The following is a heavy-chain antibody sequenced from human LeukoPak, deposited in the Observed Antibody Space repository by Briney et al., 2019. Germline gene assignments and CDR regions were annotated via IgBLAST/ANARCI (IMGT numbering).Heavy chain of an antibody. CDR1: GGSISSYY. CDR3: AREDSSGWSDY. CDR2: IYYSGST. V-gene: IGHV4-59*12. D-gene: IGHD6-19*01. Sequence: SETLSLTCTVSGGSISSYYWSWIRQPPGKGLEWIGYIYYSGSTNYNPSLKSRLTISVDTSKNQFSLKLSSVTAADTAVYYCAREDSSGWSDYWGRGTLVTVSS. J-gene: IGHJ4*02.